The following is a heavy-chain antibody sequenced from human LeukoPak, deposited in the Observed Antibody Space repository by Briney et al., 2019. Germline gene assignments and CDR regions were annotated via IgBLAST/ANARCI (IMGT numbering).Heavy chain of an antibody. J-gene: IGHJ5*02. CDR2: INHSGST. CDR3: ARVDGGYDNNWFDP. D-gene: IGHD5-12*01. Sequence: SETLSLTCAVYGGSFSGHYWSWIRQPPGKGLEWIGEINHSGSTNYNPSLKSRVTISVDTSKNQFSLKLSSVTAADTAVYYCARVDGGYDNNWFDPWGQGTLVTVSS. V-gene: IGHV4-34*01. CDR1: GGSFSGHY.